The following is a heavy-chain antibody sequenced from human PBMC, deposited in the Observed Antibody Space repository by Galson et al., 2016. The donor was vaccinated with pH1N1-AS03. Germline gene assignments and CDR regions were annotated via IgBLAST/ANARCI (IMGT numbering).Heavy chain of an antibody. V-gene: IGHV3-23*01. Sequence: CAASGFTFKNYAMTWVRQAPGKGLEWVSGLSGSGTPTFYADSVKGRFTISRDNPKNTLYLQMNSLRAEDTAVYYCAKAKSTSTNEVVSPFDYWGQGTLVTVSS. CDR1: GFTFKNYA. CDR3: AKAKSTSTNEVVSPFDY. J-gene: IGHJ4*02. CDR2: LSGSGTPT. D-gene: IGHD3-22*01.